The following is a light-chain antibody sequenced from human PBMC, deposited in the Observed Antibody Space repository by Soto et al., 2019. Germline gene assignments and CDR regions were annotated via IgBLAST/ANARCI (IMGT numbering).Light chain of an antibody. V-gene: IGKV1-5*01. CDR2: DAS. J-gene: IGKJ4*01. CDR3: QQYNSYS. Sequence: DIQMTQSPSTLSASVGDRVTITCRASQSISSWLAWYQQKPGKAPKLLIYDASSLESGVPSRFSGSGSGTEFTLTSSSLQPDDFANYYCQQYNSYSFGGGTKVEIK. CDR1: QSISSW.